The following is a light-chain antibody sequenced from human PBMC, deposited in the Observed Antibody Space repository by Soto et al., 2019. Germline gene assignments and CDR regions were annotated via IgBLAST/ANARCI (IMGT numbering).Light chain of an antibody. Sequence: EIVLTQSPGTLSLSPGDRATLSCRASQSVSSGYLAWYQQKPGQPPKLLMYGTSYRATGIPDRFSGSGSGTDFTLSINRLEPEDFAVYYCQQYGSSPYTFGQGTKVEIK. V-gene: IGKV3-20*01. CDR3: QQYGSSPYT. CDR2: GTS. J-gene: IGKJ2*01. CDR1: QSVSSGY.